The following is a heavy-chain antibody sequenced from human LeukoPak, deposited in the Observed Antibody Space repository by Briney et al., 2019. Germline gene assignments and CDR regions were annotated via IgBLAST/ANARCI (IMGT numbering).Heavy chain of an antibody. D-gene: IGHD7-27*01. V-gene: IGHV3-23*01. CDR3: ARDLAWGAFDY. CDR2: ISPRGGGT. J-gene: IGHJ4*02. CDR1: GFTFSNHG. Sequence: GGTLTLSCAASGFTFSNHGMNWVRQPPGKGLEWLSGISPRGGGTYYADSVKGRFTISRDDSKNTLSLQMNSLRVEDTAVYYCARDLAWGAFDYWGQGTLVTVSS.